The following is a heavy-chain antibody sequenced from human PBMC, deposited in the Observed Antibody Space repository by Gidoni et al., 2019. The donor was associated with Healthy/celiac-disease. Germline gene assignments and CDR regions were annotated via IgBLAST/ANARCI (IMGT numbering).Heavy chain of an antibody. V-gene: IGHV3-33*01. CDR1: GVTFSSYG. Sequence: QMQLVEYGGGVFQPGRSLRSSCAASGVTFSSYGMDWVRQAPGKGLEWVEVIWYDGSNKYYADSVKGRFTISRDNSKNTLYLQMNSLRAEDTAVYYCARSSSENGMDVWGQGTTVTVSS. D-gene: IGHD3-22*01. CDR2: IWYDGSNK. CDR3: ARSSSENGMDV. J-gene: IGHJ6*02.